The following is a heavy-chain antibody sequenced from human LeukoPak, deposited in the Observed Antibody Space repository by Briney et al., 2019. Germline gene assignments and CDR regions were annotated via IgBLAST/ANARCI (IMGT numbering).Heavy chain of an antibody. Sequence: GESLKISCKGSGYSFTSYWIGWVRQMPGKGLEWMGIIYPGDSDTRYSPSFQGQVTISADKSISTAYLQWSSLKASDTAMYYCARRDHGGKRAPEYFQHWGQGTLVTVSS. CDR1: GYSFTSYW. V-gene: IGHV5-51*01. CDR2: IYPGDSDT. CDR3: ARRDHGGKRAPEYFQH. D-gene: IGHD4-23*01. J-gene: IGHJ1*01.